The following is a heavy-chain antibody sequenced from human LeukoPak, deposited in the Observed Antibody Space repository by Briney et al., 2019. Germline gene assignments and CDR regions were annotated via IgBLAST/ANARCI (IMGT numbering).Heavy chain of an antibody. CDR3: ARERTSCSGWFDP. CDR1: GGSFSGYY. J-gene: IGHJ5*02. CDR2: INHSGST. D-gene: IGHD2-2*01. V-gene: IGHV4-34*01. Sequence: SETLSLTCAVYGGSFSGYYWSWIRQPPGKGLEWIGEINHSGSTNYNPSLKSRVTMSVDTSKNQFSLKLSSVTAADTAVYYCARERTSCSGWFDPWGQGTLVTVSS.